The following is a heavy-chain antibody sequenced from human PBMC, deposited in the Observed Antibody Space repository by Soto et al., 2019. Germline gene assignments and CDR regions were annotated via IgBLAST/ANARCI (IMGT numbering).Heavy chain of an antibody. Sequence: QITLKESGPTLVKPTQTLTLTCTFSGFSLSADGVGVGWIRQPPGKALEWLALIYWDDDQRYSPSLKTRLTITKDTSKSQVVLTTTNIDPVDTATYYCAHAYGGTSWPNDAFDVWGQGTVVTVSS. J-gene: IGHJ3*01. CDR1: GFSLSADGVG. V-gene: IGHV2-5*02. CDR3: AHAYGGTSWPNDAFDV. CDR2: IYWDDDQ. D-gene: IGHD2-2*01.